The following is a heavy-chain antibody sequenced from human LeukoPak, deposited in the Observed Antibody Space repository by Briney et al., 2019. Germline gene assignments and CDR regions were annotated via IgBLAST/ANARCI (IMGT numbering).Heavy chain of an antibody. CDR1: GYTFTSYY. CDR2: INPSGGST. Sequence: ASVKVSCKASGYTFTSYYMHWVRQAPGQGLEWMGIINPSGGSTSYAQKFQGRVTMTRDTSTSIVYMELSSLRSEDTAVYYCARGYCSSTSCYGIRDAFDIWGQGTMVTVSS. D-gene: IGHD2-2*01. V-gene: IGHV1-46*01. CDR3: ARGYCSSTSCYGIRDAFDI. J-gene: IGHJ3*02.